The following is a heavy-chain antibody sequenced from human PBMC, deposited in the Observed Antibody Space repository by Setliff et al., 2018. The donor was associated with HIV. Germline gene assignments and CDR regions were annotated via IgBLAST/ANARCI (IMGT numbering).Heavy chain of an antibody. D-gene: IGHD6-19*01. J-gene: IGHJ4*02. Sequence: SETLSLTCAVYGGSFSGYYWSWIRQPPGKGLEWIGEINHSGSTNYNPSLKSRVTISVDTSKNQFSLKLSSVTAADTAVYYCAIRGSSGWYVGGYFDCWGQGTLVTVSS. V-gene: IGHV4-34*01. CDR1: GGSFSGYY. CDR2: INHSGST. CDR3: AIRGSSGWYVGGYFDC.